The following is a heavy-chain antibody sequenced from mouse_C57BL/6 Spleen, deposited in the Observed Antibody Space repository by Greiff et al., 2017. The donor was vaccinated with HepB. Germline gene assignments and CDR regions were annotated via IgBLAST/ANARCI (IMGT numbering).Heavy chain of an antibody. V-gene: IGHV5-6*01. CDR3: ARLLLRSWYFDV. CDR1: GFTFSSYG. J-gene: IGHJ1*03. Sequence: EVKLMESGGDLVKPGGSLKLSCAASGFTFSSYGMSWVRQTPDKRLEWVATISSGGSYTYYPDSVKGRFTISRDNAKNTLYLQMSSLKSEDTAMYYCARLLLRSWYFDVWGTGTTVTVSS. CDR2: ISSGGSYT. D-gene: IGHD1-1*01.